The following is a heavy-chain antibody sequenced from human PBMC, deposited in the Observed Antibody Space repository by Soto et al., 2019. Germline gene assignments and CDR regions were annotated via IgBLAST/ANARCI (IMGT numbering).Heavy chain of an antibody. Sequence: ASVKVSCKASGYTFTSYYIHWVRQAPGQGLEWMGFINPSGGSTSYAQKFQDRVTMTRDTSTSTVYMELSSLRSEDTAVYYCARGDIVAATIYYYAMDVWGQGTTVXVSS. CDR3: ARGDIVAATIYYYAMDV. V-gene: IGHV1-46*01. CDR1: GYTFTSYY. J-gene: IGHJ6*02. D-gene: IGHD5-12*01. CDR2: INPSGGST.